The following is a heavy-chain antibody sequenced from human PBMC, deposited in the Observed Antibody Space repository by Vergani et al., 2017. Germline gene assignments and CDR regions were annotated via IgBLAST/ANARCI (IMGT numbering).Heavy chain of an antibody. V-gene: IGHV1-3*01. CDR1: GYTFTSYA. CDR2: INAGNGXT. D-gene: IGHD3-10*01. J-gene: IGHJ6*02. Sequence: QVQLVQSGAEVKKPGASVKVSCKASGYTFTSYAMHWVRQAPGQRLEWMGWINAGNGXTKYSQKFQGRVTITRDTAASTAYMELSSLRSEDTGVYYCASVSNYYGSGSYPYYYYGMDVWGQGTTVTVSS. CDR3: ASVSNYYGSGSYPYYYYGMDV.